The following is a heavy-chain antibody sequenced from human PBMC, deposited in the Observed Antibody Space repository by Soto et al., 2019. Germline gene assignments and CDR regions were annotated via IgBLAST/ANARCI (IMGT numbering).Heavy chain of an antibody. D-gene: IGHD3-10*01. CDR2: LFYGGTT. CDR1: VGSISVYY. Sequence: SETLSITCTFSVGSISVYYWTWIRQPPGKGLEWVGSLFYGGTTDYNPSLKSRLTMSLDTSKNHFSLKLRSVTAADTAVYYCARHRGPAPVYWGQGTLVTVSS. CDR3: ARHRGPAPVY. J-gene: IGHJ4*02. V-gene: IGHV4-39*01.